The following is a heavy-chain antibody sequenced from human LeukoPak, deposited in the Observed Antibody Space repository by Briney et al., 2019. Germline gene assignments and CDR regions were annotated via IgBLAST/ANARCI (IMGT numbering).Heavy chain of an antibody. CDR3: ARGTTLNY. CDR1: GGSVSSGSYY. V-gene: IGHV4-61*01. Sequence: SETLSLTCSASGGSVSSGSYYWSWIRQPPGKGLEWIGDIYYSGSTNYNPSLKSRVTISVDTSKNQFSLKLSSVTAADTAVYYCARGTTLNYWGQGTLVTVSS. CDR2: IYYSGST. D-gene: IGHD2-2*01. J-gene: IGHJ4*02.